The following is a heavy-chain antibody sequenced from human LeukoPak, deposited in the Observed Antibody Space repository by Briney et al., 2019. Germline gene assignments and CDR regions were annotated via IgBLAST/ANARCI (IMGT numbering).Heavy chain of an antibody. CDR3: ARGGNRFGGFYFDY. D-gene: IGHD3-10*01. V-gene: IGHV4-31*03. CDR1: ADSLSSGGHY. J-gene: IGHJ4*02. Sequence: PQTLSRNGTVTADSLSSGGHYWAWIGQFPGKGLGAIGFIDHSGRSRHNPSLKDRVAISVDTSRKQFALKLSSVTAADTAMYYCARGGNRFGGFYFDYWGQGIQVIVSS. CDR2: IDHSGRS.